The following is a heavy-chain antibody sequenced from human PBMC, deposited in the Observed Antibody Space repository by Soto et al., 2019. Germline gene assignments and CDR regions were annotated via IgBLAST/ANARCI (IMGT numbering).Heavy chain of an antibody. J-gene: IGHJ6*02. CDR3: ARGSDPTPRYDYVWGAYRSDYYAMDV. CDR1: GYTFATYA. CDR2: ISSGNT. V-gene: IGHV1-3*05. D-gene: IGHD3-16*01. Sequence: QVHLVQSGSEEMQPGASVKVSCKASGYTFATYAMHWVRQAPGQRLEWIGWISSGNTKYSQNFQGRVTITRNTSASRAYMELNSLTSEDTAVYYCARGSDPTPRYDYVWGAYRSDYYAMDVWGQGTTVTVSS.